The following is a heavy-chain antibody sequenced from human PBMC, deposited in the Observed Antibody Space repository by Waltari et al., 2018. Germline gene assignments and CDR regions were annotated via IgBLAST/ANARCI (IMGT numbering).Heavy chain of an antibody. V-gene: IGHV4-34*01. Sequence: QVQLQQWGAGLLKPSETLSLTCAVYGGSFSGYYWSWIRQPPGTGLEWIGEINHSGSTNYNPSLKSRVTISVDTSKNQFSLKLSSVTAADTAVYYCARQNRVGGYSYYYYYYMDVWGKGTTVTVSS. D-gene: IGHD6-25*01. CDR3: ARQNRVGGYSYYYYYYMDV. CDR1: GGSFSGYY. J-gene: IGHJ6*03. CDR2: INHSGST.